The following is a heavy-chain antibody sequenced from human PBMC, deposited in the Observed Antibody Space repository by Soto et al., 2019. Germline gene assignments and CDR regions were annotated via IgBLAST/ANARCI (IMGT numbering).Heavy chain of an antibody. D-gene: IGHD3-22*01. CDR2: ISGAGRDT. CDR1: GFVFTRYA. CDR3: ARDSITNYYETSGYFLFYF. V-gene: IGHV3-23*01. J-gene: IGHJ4*02. Sequence: EVQLLECGGNLIQPGGSLRLSCAASGFVFTRYAMSWVRQAPGKGLEWVSAISGAGRDTYYADSVKGRFTISRDSSKNTLYLQMNSLRAEDSAVYYCARDSITNYYETSGYFLFYFWGPGTLVTVSS.